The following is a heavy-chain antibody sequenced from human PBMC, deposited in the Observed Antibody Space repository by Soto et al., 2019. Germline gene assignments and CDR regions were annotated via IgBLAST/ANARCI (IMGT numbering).Heavy chain of an antibody. CDR1: GFTISDHF. CDR2: TKNIGNNYAT. V-gene: IGHV3-72*01. CDR3: ARGVNEYRY. D-gene: IGHD1-1*01. Sequence: EVQVVESGGGLVQPGGSLRLSCAASGFTISDHFIDWVRQAPGKGLEWVGRTKNIGNNYATEYAASVKGRFTISRDDSRNSVYLYMNRLKSEDTDVYFCARGVNEYRYWGQGTLVTVSS. J-gene: IGHJ4*02.